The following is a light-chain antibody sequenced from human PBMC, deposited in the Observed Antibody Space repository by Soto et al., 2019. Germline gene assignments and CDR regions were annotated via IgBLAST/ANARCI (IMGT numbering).Light chain of an antibody. CDR1: SSNIGTNT. J-gene: IGLJ2*01. V-gene: IGLV1-44*01. Sequence: QSVLTQPPSASGTPGQRVTISCSGSSSNIGTNTVFWYQQLPGAAPKLLIYSDNQRPSGVPDRFSGSKSGTSASMAISGLQSEDEADYYCAAWDVSLVVFCGGTKVTVL. CDR2: SDN. CDR3: AAWDVSLVV.